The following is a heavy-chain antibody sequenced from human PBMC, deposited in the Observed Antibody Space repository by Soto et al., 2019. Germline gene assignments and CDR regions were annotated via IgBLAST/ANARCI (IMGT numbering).Heavy chain of an antibody. Sequence: EVQLVESGGDLVQPGGSLRLSCAASGFTFSSSAMHWVRQAPGKGLEYVSSISSDGGNTYYANSVKGRFTISRDNSKNILYLQMGSLRAEDMAVYYCARRRDVWDAFDIWGQGTMVTVSS. V-gene: IGHV3-64*01. CDR2: ISSDGGNT. D-gene: IGHD2-21*01. CDR3: ARRRDVWDAFDI. CDR1: GFTFSSSA. J-gene: IGHJ3*02.